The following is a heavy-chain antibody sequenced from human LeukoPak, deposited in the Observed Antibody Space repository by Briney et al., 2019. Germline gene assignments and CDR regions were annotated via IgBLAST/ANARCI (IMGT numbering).Heavy chain of an antibody. V-gene: IGHV3-23*01. J-gene: IGHJ4*02. CDR1: GFTFSSYA. Sequence: GGSLRLSCAASGFTFSSYAMSWVRQAPGKGLEWVSAISGSGGSTYYADSVKGRFTISRDNSKNTLYLQMNSLRAEDTAVYYCAKAKGSGSYSIYDYWGQGTLVTVSS. CDR2: ISGSGGST. D-gene: IGHD1-26*01. CDR3: AKAKGSGSYSIYDY.